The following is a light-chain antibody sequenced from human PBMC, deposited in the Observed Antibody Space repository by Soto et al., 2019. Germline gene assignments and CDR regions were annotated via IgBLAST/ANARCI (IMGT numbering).Light chain of an antibody. CDR3: QQYNSYWT. J-gene: IGKJ1*01. CDR2: DAS. V-gene: IGKV1-5*01. Sequence: DIQMTQSPSTLSASVGDRVTITCRASQSISSWLAWYQQKPGKAPKVLIYDASSLESGVPSRFSGSGSGTEFTLTISSLQPDDFATYYCQQYNSYWTFGQGTKVESK. CDR1: QSISSW.